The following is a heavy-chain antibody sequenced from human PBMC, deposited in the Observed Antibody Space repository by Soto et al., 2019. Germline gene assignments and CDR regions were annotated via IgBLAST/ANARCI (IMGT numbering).Heavy chain of an antibody. V-gene: IGHV2-5*02. CDR2: IYWDDDK. CDR1: GFSLTTSGVG. CDR3: AHKSLVPVGMDV. D-gene: IGHD3-10*01. Sequence: QITLKESGPTLVKPTQTLTLTCTFSGFSLTTSGVGVGWIRQPPGKALEWLALIYWDDDKRYSPSLKNRLTITKDTSRNQVVLTLIDLDPVDTATYYCAHKSLVPVGMDVWGQGTTVTVAS. J-gene: IGHJ6*02.